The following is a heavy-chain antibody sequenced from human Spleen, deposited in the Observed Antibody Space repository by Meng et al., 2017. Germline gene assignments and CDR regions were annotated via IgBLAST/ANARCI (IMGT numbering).Heavy chain of an antibody. CDR3: ARDLNWVVWDF. V-gene: IGHV3-21*01. CDR1: GFTVSSNY. D-gene: IGHD3/OR15-3a*01. CDR2: ISSSSSYI. Sequence: GESLKISCAASGFTVSSNYMSWVRQAPGKGLEWVSSISSSSSYIYYADSVKGRFAISRDNARDTLYLQMDSLRAEDTAVYYCARDLNWVVWDFWGQGTLVTVSS. J-gene: IGHJ4*02.